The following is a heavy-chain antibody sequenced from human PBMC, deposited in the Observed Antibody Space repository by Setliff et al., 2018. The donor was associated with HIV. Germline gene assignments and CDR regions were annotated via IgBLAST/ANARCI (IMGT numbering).Heavy chain of an antibody. CDR1: GGSISSGSYY. V-gene: IGHV4-61*09. CDR3: AVDVFYDFWSGYYLY. Sequence: PSETLSLTCTVSGGSISSGSYYWSWIRQPAGKGLEWIGHIYTNENTNYNPSLKGRVTISVDTSKNQFSLKLSSVTDADTAVYYCAVDVFYDFWSGYYLYWGQGTLVTSPQ. D-gene: IGHD3-3*01. CDR2: IYTNENT. J-gene: IGHJ4*02.